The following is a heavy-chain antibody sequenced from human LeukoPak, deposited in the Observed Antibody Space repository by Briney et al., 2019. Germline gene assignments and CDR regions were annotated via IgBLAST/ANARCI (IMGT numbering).Heavy chain of an antibody. CDR3: ARGRAAGTVYYYYYMDV. J-gene: IGHJ6*03. Sequence: PGRSLRLSCAASGFTFDDYAMHWVRQAPGKGLEWVSGISWNSGSIGYADSVKGRFTISRDNAKNSLYLQMNSLRAEDTAVYYCARGRAAGTVYYYYYMDVWGKGTTVTISS. CDR1: GFTFDDYA. V-gene: IGHV3-9*01. CDR2: ISWNSGSI. D-gene: IGHD6-13*01.